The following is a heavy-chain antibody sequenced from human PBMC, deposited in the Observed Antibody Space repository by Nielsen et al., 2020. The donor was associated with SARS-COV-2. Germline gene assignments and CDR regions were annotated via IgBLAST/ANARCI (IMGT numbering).Heavy chain of an antibody. CDR2: IKSDGSST. CDR3: ARQGGSYIFDY. J-gene: IGHJ4*02. Sequence: GGSLRLSCEASGFTFSGHWMHWVRQAPGKGLLWVSRIKSDGSSTNYADSVKGRFTISRDNAKNTLYLQMNSLRAEDTAVYYCARQGGSYIFDYWGQGSLVTVSP. CDR1: GFTFSGHW. V-gene: IGHV3-74*01. D-gene: IGHD1-26*01.